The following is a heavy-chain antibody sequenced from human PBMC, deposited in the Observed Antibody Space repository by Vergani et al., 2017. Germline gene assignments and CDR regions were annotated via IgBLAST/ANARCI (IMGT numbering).Heavy chain of an antibody. CDR1: GGTFSSYA. CDR3: ARTRWQQPQNWFDP. Sequence: QVQLVQSGAEVKKPGASVKVSCKASGGTFSSYAISWVRQAPGQGLEWMGRIIPILGIANYAQKFQGRVTMTRDTSISTAYMELSRLRSDDTAVYYCARTRWQQPQNWFDPWGQGTLVTVSS. CDR2: IIPILGIA. V-gene: IGHV1-69*04. D-gene: IGHD6-13*01. J-gene: IGHJ5*02.